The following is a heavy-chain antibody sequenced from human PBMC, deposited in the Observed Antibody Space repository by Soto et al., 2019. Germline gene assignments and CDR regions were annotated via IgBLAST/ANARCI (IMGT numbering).Heavy chain of an antibody. V-gene: IGHV1-69*13. D-gene: IGHD6-19*01. CDR2: IIPIFGTA. Sequence: GASVKVSCKASGGTFSSYAISWVRQAPGQGLEWMGGIIPIFGTANYAQKFQGRVTITADESTSTAYMELSSLRSEDTAVYYCARDQAVAGDSDWFDPWGQGTLVPSHQ. J-gene: IGHJ5*02. CDR1: GGTFSSYA. CDR3: ARDQAVAGDSDWFDP.